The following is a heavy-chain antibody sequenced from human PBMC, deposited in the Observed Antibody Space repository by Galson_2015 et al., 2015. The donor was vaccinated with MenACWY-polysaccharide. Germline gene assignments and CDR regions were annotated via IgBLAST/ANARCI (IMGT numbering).Heavy chain of an antibody. D-gene: IGHD1-26*01. CDR3: VRGHTQWDLPAAFYP. V-gene: IGHV3-30*03. Sequence: SLRLSCAASGFTFNHYAMHWVRQAPGKGLECVAVISFDGSSFYYAPSVKGRFTLSRDNSNSTLYLQMDGLRVEDTGLDYCVRGHTQWDLPAAFYPLGPGTLVTVSS. CDR1: GFTFNHYA. CDR2: ISFDGSSF. J-gene: IGHJ5*02.